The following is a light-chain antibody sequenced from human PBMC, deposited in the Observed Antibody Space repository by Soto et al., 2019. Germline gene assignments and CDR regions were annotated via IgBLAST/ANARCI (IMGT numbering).Light chain of an antibody. CDR2: HAS. J-gene: IGKJ2*01. CDR1: QSVSSSF. Sequence: EIVLTQSPGTLSLSPGDRATLSCRASQSVSSSFLAWYQQKPGQAPRLLIYHASNRATGIPDRFSGSGSGTDFTLTISRLEPEDFALYYCQQYGFSYTFGQGTKLEIK. V-gene: IGKV3-20*01. CDR3: QQYGFSYT.